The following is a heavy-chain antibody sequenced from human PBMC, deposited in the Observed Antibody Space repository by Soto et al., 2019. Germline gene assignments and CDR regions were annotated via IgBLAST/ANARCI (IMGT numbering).Heavy chain of an antibody. CDR1: GVSVTSGSHH. J-gene: IGHJ4*02. V-gene: IGHV4-61*01. D-gene: IGHD6-19*01. Sequence: QVQVQESGPGLVKPSETLSLTCAVSGVSVTSGSHHFIWIRQPPGKGLEWIGQTGSTNYNPSLKSPIRISLGTSKNQFSLNFSPVTSADTAVYYSGVYKAVSGGNGYCGQGTLVTIST. CDR3: GVYKAVSGGNGY. CDR2: QTGST.